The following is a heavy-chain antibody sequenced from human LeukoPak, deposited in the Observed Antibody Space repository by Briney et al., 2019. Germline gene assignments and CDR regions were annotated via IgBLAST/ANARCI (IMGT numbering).Heavy chain of an antibody. D-gene: IGHD6-13*01. Sequence: PGGSLRLSCAASGFTFNNYAMTWVRQSPGKGLEWIGEINHSGSTNYNPSLKSRVTISVDTSKNQFSLKLSSVTAADTAVYYCARGLYRWYPILWGQGTLVTVSS. V-gene: IGHV4-34*01. CDR1: GFTFNNYA. CDR3: ARGLYRWYPIL. CDR2: INHSGST. J-gene: IGHJ4*02.